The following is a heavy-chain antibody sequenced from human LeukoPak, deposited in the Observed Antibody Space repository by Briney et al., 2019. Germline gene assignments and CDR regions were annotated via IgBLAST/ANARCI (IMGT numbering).Heavy chain of an antibody. CDR1: GYTFTGYY. V-gene: IGHV1-2*02. D-gene: IGHD5-12*01. J-gene: IGHJ6*02. CDR3: ARDSGYDWYGMDV. Sequence: ASVKVSCKTSGYTFTGYYMHWVRQAPGQGLEWMGWFNPNSVGTNSAQKFQGRVTMTRDTSISTAYMELSRLRSDDTAVYYCARDSGYDWYGMDVWGQGTTVTVSS. CDR2: FNPNSVGT.